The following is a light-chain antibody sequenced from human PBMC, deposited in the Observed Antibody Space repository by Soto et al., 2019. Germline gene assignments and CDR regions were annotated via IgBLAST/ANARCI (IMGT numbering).Light chain of an antibody. Sequence: QSVLTQPPSASGTPGQRVTISCSGTTSNIGRNYVCWYQQLPGSTPKLLILRSDQRPSGVPDRFSGSKSGTSASLTIGGLRSEDEADYYCASWDDSLSGFVFGTGTKLTVL. V-gene: IGLV1-47*01. J-gene: IGLJ1*01. CDR3: ASWDDSLSGFV. CDR1: TSNIGRNY. CDR2: RSD.